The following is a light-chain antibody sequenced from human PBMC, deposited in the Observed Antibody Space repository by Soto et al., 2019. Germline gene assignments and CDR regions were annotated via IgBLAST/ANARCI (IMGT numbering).Light chain of an antibody. CDR3: QQYNSYPPYT. Sequence: DIQMTQSPSSLSASVGDRVTITCRASQSISSYLNWYQQKPGKAPKLLICTTSSLQSGVPSRFSGSGSGTDFTLTISSLQPDDFATYYCQQYNSYPPYTFGQGTKLEIK. J-gene: IGKJ2*01. V-gene: IGKV1-39*01. CDR1: QSISSY. CDR2: TTS.